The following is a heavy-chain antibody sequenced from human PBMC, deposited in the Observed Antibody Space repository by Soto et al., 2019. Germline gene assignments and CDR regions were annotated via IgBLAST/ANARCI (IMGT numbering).Heavy chain of an antibody. J-gene: IGHJ4*02. CDR3: AKSEAYPDIVVVPAAIRPFDY. D-gene: IGHD2-2*01. Sequence: GGSLRLSCAASGFTFSSYAMSWVRQAPGKGLEWVSAISGSGGSTYYADSVKGRFTISRDNSKNTLNLQMNSLRAEDTAVYYCAKSEAYPDIVVVPAAIRPFDYWGQGTLVTVSS. CDR1: GFTFSSYA. CDR2: ISGSGGST. V-gene: IGHV3-23*01.